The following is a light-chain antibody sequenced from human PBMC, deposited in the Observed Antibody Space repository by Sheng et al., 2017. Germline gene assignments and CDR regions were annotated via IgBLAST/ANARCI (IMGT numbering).Light chain of an antibody. CDR1: DIGGRS. J-gene: IGLJ3*02. CDR2: DSS. Sequence: SYVLTQPPSVSVAPGQSARISCGGDDIGGRSVHWYQQKPGQAPVMVLYDSSNRPSGIPDRFSGSNSGNTATLTIIRVEVGDEADYYCQVWDYISDHWVFGGGTKLTVL. V-gene: IGLV3-21*02. CDR3: QVWDYISDHWV.